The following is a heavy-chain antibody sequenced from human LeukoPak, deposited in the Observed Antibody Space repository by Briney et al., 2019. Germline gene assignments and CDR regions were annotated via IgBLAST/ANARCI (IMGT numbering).Heavy chain of an antibody. Sequence: SETLSLTCTVSGGSISSSSYYWVWIRQPPGKGLEWIGSIYYSGSTYYNPSLKSRVTISVDTFKNQFSLKLSSVTAADTAVYYCASLTSSSGYSIYYYYGMDVWGQGTTVAVSS. CDR2: IYYSGST. CDR3: ASLTSSSGYSIYYYYGMDV. CDR1: GGSISSSSYY. J-gene: IGHJ6*02. V-gene: IGHV4-39*01. D-gene: IGHD3-22*01.